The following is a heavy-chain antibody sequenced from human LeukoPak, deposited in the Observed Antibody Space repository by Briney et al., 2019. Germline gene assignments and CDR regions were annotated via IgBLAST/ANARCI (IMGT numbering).Heavy chain of an antibody. Sequence: GASVKVSCKASGYTFTSYDINWVRQATGQGLEWMGWMNPNSGNTGYAQKFQGRVTMTRNTSISTAYMELSSLRSEDTAVYYCARGGYYDSSGYGLHVWFGPWGQGTLVTVSS. V-gene: IGHV1-8*01. J-gene: IGHJ5*02. CDR2: MNPNSGNT. CDR3: ARGGYYDSSGYGLHVWFGP. D-gene: IGHD3-22*01. CDR1: GYTFTSYD.